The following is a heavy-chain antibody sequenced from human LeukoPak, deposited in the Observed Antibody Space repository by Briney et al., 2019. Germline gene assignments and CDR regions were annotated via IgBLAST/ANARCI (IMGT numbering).Heavy chain of an antibody. CDR3: ARDPGDRFDY. D-gene: IGHD4-17*01. Sequence: PSETLSLTCTVSGGSISSSSYYWGWIRQPPGKGLEWIGSIYYSGSTYYNPSLKSRVTISVDTSKNQFSLKLSSVTAADTAVYYCARDPGDRFDYWGQGTLVTVSS. CDR2: IYYSGST. CDR1: GGSISSSSYY. J-gene: IGHJ4*02. V-gene: IGHV4-39*07.